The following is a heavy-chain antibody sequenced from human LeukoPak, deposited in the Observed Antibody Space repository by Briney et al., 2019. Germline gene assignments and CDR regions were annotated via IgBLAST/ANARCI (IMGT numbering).Heavy chain of an antibody. Sequence: SETLSLTCTVSGGSISSYYWSWIRQPPGKGLEWIGYIYYSGSTNYNPSLKRRVTISVDTSKNQFSLKLSSVTAADTAVYYCARDDRVATVGPGAFDIWGQGTMVTVSS. CDR3: ARDDRVATVGPGAFDI. CDR2: IYYSGST. CDR1: GGSISSYY. J-gene: IGHJ3*02. D-gene: IGHD4-23*01. V-gene: IGHV4-59*01.